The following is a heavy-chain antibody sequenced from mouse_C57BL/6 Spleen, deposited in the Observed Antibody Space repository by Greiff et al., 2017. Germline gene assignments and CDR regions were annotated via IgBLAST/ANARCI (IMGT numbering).Heavy chain of an antibody. D-gene: IGHD2-1*01. J-gene: IGHJ4*01. Sequence: VQLQQPGAELVRPGTSVKLSCKASGYTFTSYWLHWVKQRPGQGLEWIGVIDPSDSYTNYNQTFKGKATLTVDTSSSTAYMQLSSLTSEDSAVXYCADGNYPYYYAVDYWGQGTSVTVSS. V-gene: IGHV1-59*01. CDR3: ADGNYPYYYAVDY. CDR2: IDPSDSYT. CDR1: GYTFTSYW.